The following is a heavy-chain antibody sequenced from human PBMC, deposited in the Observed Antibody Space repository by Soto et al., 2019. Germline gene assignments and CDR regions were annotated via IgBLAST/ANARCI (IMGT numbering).Heavy chain of an antibody. CDR3: ARVSTAYYYGMDV. J-gene: IGHJ6*02. Sequence: EVQLVESGGGLVKPGGSLRLSCAASGFTFSSYSMNWVRQAPGKGLEWVSSIINSSSYIYNADSVKGRFTISRDTSKNSLYLQMNSLRAEDTAVYYCARVSTAYYYGMDVWGQGTTVTVSS. V-gene: IGHV3-21*01. CDR2: IINSSSYI. CDR1: GFTFSSYS.